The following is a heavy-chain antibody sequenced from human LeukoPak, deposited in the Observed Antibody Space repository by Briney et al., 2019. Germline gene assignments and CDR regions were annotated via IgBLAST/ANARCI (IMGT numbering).Heavy chain of an antibody. V-gene: IGHV1-69*05. D-gene: IGHD5-24*01. CDR3: ARVASGEGWHDY. CDR2: IIPIFGTA. CDR1: GGTFSSYA. J-gene: IGHJ4*02. Sequence: SVKVSCKASGGTFSSYAISWVRQAPGQGLEWMGRIIPIFGTANYAQKFQGGVTITTDESTSTAYMELSSLRSEDTAVYYCARVASGEGWHDYWGQGTLVTVSS.